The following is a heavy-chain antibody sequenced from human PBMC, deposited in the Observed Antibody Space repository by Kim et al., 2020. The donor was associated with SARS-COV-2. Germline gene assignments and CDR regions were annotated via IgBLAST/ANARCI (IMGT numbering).Heavy chain of an antibody. Sequence: GGSLRLSCAASGFTFSSYAMHWVRQAPGKGLEWWAVICDDGMNNYYADSVKGRFTISRDNSKNTLYLQMNSLRAEDTAVYYCARAGSSGYYSAFDIWGQGTMVTVSS. J-gene: IGHJ3*02. CDR2: ICDDGMNN. CDR3: ARAGSSGYYSAFDI. CDR1: GFTFSSYA. V-gene: IGHV3-30*04. D-gene: IGHD3-22*01.